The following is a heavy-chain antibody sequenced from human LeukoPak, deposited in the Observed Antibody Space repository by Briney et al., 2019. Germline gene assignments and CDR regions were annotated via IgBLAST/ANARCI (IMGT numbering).Heavy chain of an antibody. CDR2: ISWNSGSI. Sequence: GRSLRLSCAASGFTFDDYAMHWVRQAPGKGLEWVSGISWNSGSIGYADSVKGRFTISRDNAKNSLYLQMNSLRAEDTAVYYCARERDYVWGSYRYDAFDIWGQGTMVTVSS. J-gene: IGHJ3*02. CDR3: ARERDYVWGSYRYDAFDI. D-gene: IGHD3-16*02. V-gene: IGHV3-9*01. CDR1: GFTFDDYA.